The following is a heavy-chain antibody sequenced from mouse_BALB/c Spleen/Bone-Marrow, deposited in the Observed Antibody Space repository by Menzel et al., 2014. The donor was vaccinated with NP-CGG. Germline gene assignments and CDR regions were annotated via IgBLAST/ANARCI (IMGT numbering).Heavy chain of an antibody. V-gene: IGHV1-20*02. CDR1: GYSFTGYF. D-gene: IGHD2-4*01. CDR2: INPYNGDT. Sequence: EVQLQQSGPELVKPGASVKISCKASGYSFTGYFMNWVMQSHGKSLAWIGRINPYNGDTFYNQKFKGKATLTVDKSSNTAHMELRSMAAEVSAVYYCARIYDYDRGGWFAYWGQGTLVTVSA. CDR3: ARIYDYDRGGWFAY. J-gene: IGHJ3*01.